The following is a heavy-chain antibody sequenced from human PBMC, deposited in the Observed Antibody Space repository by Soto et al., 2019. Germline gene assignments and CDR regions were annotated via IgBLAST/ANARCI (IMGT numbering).Heavy chain of an antibody. CDR2: AYYSGTT. D-gene: IGHD3-9*01. V-gene: IGHV4-61*01. CDR3: ARASSTYFDLLSAIDP. Sequence: QVHLQESGPGLVTPSETLSLTCTVSGASVMSGSYYWSWIRQPPGKGLEWIGYAYYSGTTKYNPSLKSRVTISVDTAENEFSLKLSSVTAADTAVYFCARASSTYFDLLSAIDPWGQGTLVTVSS. CDR1: GASVMSGSYY. J-gene: IGHJ5*02.